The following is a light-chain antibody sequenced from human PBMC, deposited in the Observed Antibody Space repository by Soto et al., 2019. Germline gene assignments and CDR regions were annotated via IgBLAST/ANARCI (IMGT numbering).Light chain of an antibody. J-gene: IGLJ1*01. CDR2: HVS. V-gene: IGLV2-14*03. CDR3: SSYASSSTLYV. Sequence: QSALTQPASVSGSPGQSITISCTGTRSDVGGYNYVSWYQQHPGKAPKLMIYHVSNRPSGVSNRFSGSKSGNTASLTISGLQAEDEADYYCSSYASSSTLYVFGAGTKLTVL. CDR1: RSDVGGYNY.